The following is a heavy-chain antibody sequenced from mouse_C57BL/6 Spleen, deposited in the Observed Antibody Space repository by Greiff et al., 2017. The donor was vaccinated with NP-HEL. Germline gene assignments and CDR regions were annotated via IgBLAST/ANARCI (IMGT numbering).Heavy chain of an antibody. V-gene: IGHV1-82*01. CDR1: GYAFSSSW. J-gene: IGHJ1*03. Sequence: QVQLQQSGPELVKPGASVKISCKASGYAFSSSWMNWVKQRPGKGLEWIGRIYPGDGDTNYNGKFKGKATLTADKSSSTAYMQLSSLTSEDSAVYFCARGIELGRYFDVWGTGTTVTVSS. D-gene: IGHD4-1*01. CDR3: ARGIELGRYFDV. CDR2: IYPGDGDT.